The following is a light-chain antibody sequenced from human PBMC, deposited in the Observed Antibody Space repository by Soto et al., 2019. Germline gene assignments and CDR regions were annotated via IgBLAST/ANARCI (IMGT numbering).Light chain of an antibody. CDR2: KAS. J-gene: IGKJ1*01. V-gene: IGKV1-5*03. CDR1: QTISSG. Sequence: DIQMTQSPSTLSGSVGDRVTITCRASQTISSGLAWYQQKPGKAPKLLIYKASTLKSGVPSRFSGSGSGTEDTLNISSLQPDDCATYYGQHYNSYSEAFGQGTKVELK. CDR3: QHYNSYSEA.